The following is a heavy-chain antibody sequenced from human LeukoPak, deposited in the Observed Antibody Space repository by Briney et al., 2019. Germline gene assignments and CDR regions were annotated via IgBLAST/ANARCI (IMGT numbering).Heavy chain of an antibody. Sequence: ASVKVSCKASGDTFSNYDVTWVRQAPGQGLEWMGRIIPVFDTAKYAQNFQGRVTMTTDESSSTAYMELYSLRSEDTAVYYCALWAEKQLVYFAFGGKGTLVTVSS. V-gene: IGHV1-69*05. J-gene: IGHJ4*02. CDR2: IIPVFDTA. CDR3: ALWAEKQLVYFAF. CDR1: GDTFSNYD. D-gene: IGHD6-13*01.